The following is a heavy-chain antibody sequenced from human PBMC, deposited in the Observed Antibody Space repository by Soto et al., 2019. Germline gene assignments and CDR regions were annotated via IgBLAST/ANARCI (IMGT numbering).Heavy chain of an antibody. Sequence: PSETLSLTCTVSGGSISSYYWSWIRQPPGKGLEWIGYIYYSGSTNYNPSLKSRVTISEDTSKNQFSLKLSFLPAADTAVYYCARGWGYLFNIWGKGKMVTVS. V-gene: IGHV4-59*08. CDR3: ARGWGYLFNI. D-gene: IGHD1-26*01. CDR2: IYYSGST. J-gene: IGHJ3*02. CDR1: GGSISSYY.